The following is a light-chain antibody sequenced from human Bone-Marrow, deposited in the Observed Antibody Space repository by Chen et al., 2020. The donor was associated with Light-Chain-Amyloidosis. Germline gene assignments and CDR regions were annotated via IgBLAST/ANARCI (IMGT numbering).Light chain of an antibody. Sequence: DIQMTQPPSPLSASVGDRVTITCRASQTISSYLNWYQQKPGKAPKLLIYAASSLQSGVPSRFSGSGSGTDFTLTISSLQPEDFATYYCQQSYSTLWTFGQGIKVEIK. CDR2: AAS. CDR1: QTISSY. CDR3: QQSYSTLWT. J-gene: IGKJ1*01. V-gene: IGKV1-39*01.